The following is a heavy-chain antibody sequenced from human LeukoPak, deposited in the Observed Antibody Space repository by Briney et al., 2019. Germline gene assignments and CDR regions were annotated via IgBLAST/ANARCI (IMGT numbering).Heavy chain of an antibody. CDR1: GFTFSSYA. Sequence: GGSLRLSCAASGFTFSSYAMSWVRQAPGKGLEWVSAISGSGGSTYYADSVKGRFTISSDNSENTLYLQMNSLRAEDTAVYYCAKDSGYSFNYGMDVWGKGTTVTVSS. CDR3: AKDSGYSFNYGMDV. D-gene: IGHD5-18*01. V-gene: IGHV3-23*01. J-gene: IGHJ6*04. CDR2: ISGSGGST.